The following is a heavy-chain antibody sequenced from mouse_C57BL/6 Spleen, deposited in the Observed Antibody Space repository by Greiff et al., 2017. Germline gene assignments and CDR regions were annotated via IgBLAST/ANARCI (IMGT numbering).Heavy chain of an antibody. Sequence: DVQLVESGGGLVKPGGSLKLSCAASGFTFSSYAMSWVRQTPEKRLEWVATISDGGSYTYYPDNVKGRFTISRDNAKNNLYLQMSHLKSEDTAMYYCARGENYGSSYGAMDYWGQGTSVTVSS. CDR2: ISDGGSYT. CDR3: ARGENYGSSYGAMDY. V-gene: IGHV5-4*01. J-gene: IGHJ4*01. CDR1: GFTFSSYA. D-gene: IGHD1-1*01.